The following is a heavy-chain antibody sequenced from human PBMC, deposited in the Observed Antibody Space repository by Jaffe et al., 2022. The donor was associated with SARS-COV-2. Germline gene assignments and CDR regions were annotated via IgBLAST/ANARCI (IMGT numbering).Heavy chain of an antibody. D-gene: IGHD3-16*01. Sequence: QLQLQESGPGLVKPSETLSLTCTVSGGSFSSSNYNCVWIRQPPGMGLEWIGTIYYSGSTYYNPSLESRVTISVDTSKNQFSLKLTSVTDADTAVYYCARRAARGKFDPWGQGTLVTVSS. CDR1: GGSFSSSNYN. V-gene: IGHV4-39*01. J-gene: IGHJ5*02. CDR2: IYYSGST. CDR3: ARRAARGKFDP.